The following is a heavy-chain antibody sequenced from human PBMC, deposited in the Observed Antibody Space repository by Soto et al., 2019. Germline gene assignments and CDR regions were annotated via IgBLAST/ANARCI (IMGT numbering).Heavy chain of an antibody. CDR3: ARTPRRIRGNGGFRP. J-gene: IGHJ5*02. V-gene: IGHV3-48*01. D-gene: IGHD3-10*01. Sequence: EVQLVESGGGLVQPGGSLRLSCAASGFTFSSYSMNWVRQAPGKGLEWVSYISSSSSTIYYADSVKGRFTISRENAKDPLYPQMNSPRAEDTAVYFLARTPRRIRGNGGFRPWGQGTLVTVSS. CDR1: GFTFSSYS. CDR2: ISSSSSTI.